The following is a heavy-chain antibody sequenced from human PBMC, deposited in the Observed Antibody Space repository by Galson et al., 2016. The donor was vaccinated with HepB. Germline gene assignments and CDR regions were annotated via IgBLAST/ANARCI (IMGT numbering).Heavy chain of an antibody. J-gene: IGHJ4*02. CDR1: GFTFSYYA. V-gene: IGHV3-23*01. Sequence: SLRLSCAASGFTFSYYAMSWVRQAPGKGLKWVSTISGGGDNTNYADSVKGRFTISRDNSKNTLYLQMNSLRGEDTAAYYCAKDAGYGFDYWGQGTLVTVSS. CDR3: AKDAGYGFDY. D-gene: IGHD5-18*01. CDR2: ISGGGDNT.